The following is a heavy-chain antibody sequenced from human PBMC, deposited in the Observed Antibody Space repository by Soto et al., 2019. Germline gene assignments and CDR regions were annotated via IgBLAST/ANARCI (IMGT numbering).Heavy chain of an antibody. CDR2: ISYDGSNK. V-gene: IGHV3-30*18. D-gene: IGHD1-1*01. J-gene: IGHJ6*03. CDR1: GFTFSSYG. Sequence: GGSLRLSCAASGFTFSSYGMHWVRQAPGKGLEWVAVISYDGSNKYYADSVKGRFTISRDNSKNTLYLQMNSLRAEDTAVYYCAKDLGKLERRPNYYYYYMDVWGKGTTVTVSS. CDR3: AKDLGKLERRPNYYYYYMDV.